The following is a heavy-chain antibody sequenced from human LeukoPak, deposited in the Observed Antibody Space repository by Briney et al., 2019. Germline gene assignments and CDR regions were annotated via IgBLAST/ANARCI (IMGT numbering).Heavy chain of an antibody. J-gene: IGHJ5*02. Sequence: PGRSLRLSCAASGYTFTSYAMHWVRQAPGQRLEWMGWINAGNGNTKYSQKFQGRVTITRDTSASTAYMELSSLRSEDTAVYYCARGNWFDPWGQGTLVTVSS. V-gene: IGHV1-3*01. CDR1: GYTFTSYA. CDR3: ARGNWFDP. CDR2: INAGNGNT.